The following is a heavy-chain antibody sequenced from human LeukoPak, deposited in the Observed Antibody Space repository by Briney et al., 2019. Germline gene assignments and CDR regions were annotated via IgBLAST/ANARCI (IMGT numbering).Heavy chain of an antibody. CDR1: GFTFSSYS. J-gene: IGHJ4*02. V-gene: IGHV3-48*02. D-gene: IGHD3-9*01. Sequence: GGSLRLSCAASGFTFSSYSMNWVRRAPGKGLEWVSYISSSSSTIYYADSVKGRFTISRDNAKNSLYLRMNSLRDEDTAVYYCARDRLRYFDFHLYFDYWGQGTLVTVSS. CDR3: ARDRLRYFDFHLYFDY. CDR2: ISSSSSTI.